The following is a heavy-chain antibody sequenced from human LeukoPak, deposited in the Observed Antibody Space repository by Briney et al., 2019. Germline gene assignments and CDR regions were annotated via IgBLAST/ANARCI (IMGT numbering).Heavy chain of an antibody. D-gene: IGHD6-13*01. CDR2: IYFSGST. J-gene: IGHJ4*02. Sequence: SETLSLTCTVSGGSIRRGTDYWVWVRQPPGTQLEWIGSIYFSGSTHYNPSLKSRLTMSVDTANNQFSLKLNSVTAEDTAVYYCVRDSSSWYGSPSFDYWGQGTLVTVSS. CDR1: GGSIRRGTDY. V-gene: IGHV4-39*01. CDR3: VRDSSSWYGSPSFDY.